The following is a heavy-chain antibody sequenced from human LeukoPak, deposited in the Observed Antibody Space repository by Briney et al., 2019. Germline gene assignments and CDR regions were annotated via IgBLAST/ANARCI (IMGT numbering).Heavy chain of an antibody. CDR2: FDPEDDDT. CDR3: ATSGNCSGGSCDFNWYFDL. CDR1: GYSLTKLS. J-gene: IGHJ2*01. V-gene: IGHV1-24*01. Sequence: ASMKVSCKVSGYSLTKLSMHWVRHAPRKGLEWMGGFDPEDDDTIHAQKFQGRVTMTEDSSTDTAYMELSSLRSEDTAVYYCATSGNCSGGSCDFNWYFDLWGRGTLVTVSS. D-gene: IGHD2-15*01.